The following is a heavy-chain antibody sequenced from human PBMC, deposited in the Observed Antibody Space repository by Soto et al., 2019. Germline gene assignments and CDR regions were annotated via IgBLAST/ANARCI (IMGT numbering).Heavy chain of an antibody. J-gene: IGHJ4*02. V-gene: IGHV3-53*01. Sequence: PGGSLRLSCEASGLTVTGKKYVAWVRQAPGKGLEWVSGVYDTDGIYYADSVKGRFTSSRDNSKTIVYLEMNSLTPDDTAVYYCAKEVDTAMVIFDYWGQGTLVTVSS. CDR2: VYDTDGI. D-gene: IGHD5-18*01. CDR1: GLTVTGKKY. CDR3: AKEVDTAMVIFDY.